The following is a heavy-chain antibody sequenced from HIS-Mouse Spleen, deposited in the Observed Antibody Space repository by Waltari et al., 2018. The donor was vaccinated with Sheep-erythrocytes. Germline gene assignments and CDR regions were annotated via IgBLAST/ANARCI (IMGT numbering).Heavy chain of an antibody. CDR3: AKQTLRRTYFDY. CDR2: ISGSGGST. V-gene: IGHV3-23*01. D-gene: IGHD4-17*01. J-gene: IGHJ4*02. Sequence: EVQLLESGGGLVQPGGSLRLSCAASGFTFSSYAMSWVLQAPGKGWGWGSAISGSGGSTYYADAVEGRFTISRDNSKNTLYLQMNSLRAEDTAVYYCAKQTLRRTYFDYWGQGTLVTVSS. CDR1: GFTFSSYA.